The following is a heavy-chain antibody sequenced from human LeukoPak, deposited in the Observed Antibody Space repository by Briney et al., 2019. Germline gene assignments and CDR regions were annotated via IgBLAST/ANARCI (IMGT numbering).Heavy chain of an antibody. CDR2: IKSKTDDGTT. D-gene: IGHD3-22*01. CDR1: GFTFSNAW. J-gene: IGHJ4*02. Sequence: GGSLRLSCAASGFTFSNAWMNWVRQAPGKGLEWVGRIKSKTDDGTTDYAAPVKGRFTISRDDSKNTLYLQMNSLKTEDTAVYYCTTDRTTYYDSSWYDYWGQGTQVTVSS. CDR3: TTDRTTYYDSSWYDY. V-gene: IGHV3-15*07.